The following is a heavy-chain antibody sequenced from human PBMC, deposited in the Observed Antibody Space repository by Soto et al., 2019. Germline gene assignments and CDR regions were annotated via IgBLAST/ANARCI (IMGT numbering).Heavy chain of an antibody. J-gene: IGHJ4*02. D-gene: IGHD3-3*01. V-gene: IGHV4-59*01. Sequence: SETLSLTCTVSGGSISSYYWSWIRQPPGKGLEWIGYIYYSGSTNYNPSLKSRVTISVDTSKNQFSLKLSSVTAADTAVYYCARGRFWSGYSSDFDYWGQGTLVTVSS. CDR3: ARGRFWSGYSSDFDY. CDR2: IYYSGST. CDR1: GGSISSYY.